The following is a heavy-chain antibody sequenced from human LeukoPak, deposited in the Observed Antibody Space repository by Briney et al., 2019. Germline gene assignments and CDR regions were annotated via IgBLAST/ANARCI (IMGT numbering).Heavy chain of an antibody. D-gene: IGHD5-18*01. CDR2: IIPILGIA. V-gene: IGHV1-69*04. Sequence: SVKVSCKASGGTFSSYAISWVRQAPGQGLEWMGRIIPILGIANYAQKFQGRVTITADKSTSTAYMELSSLGSGDTAVYYCARGDGDTAMPRWYYGMDVWGQGTTVTVSS. J-gene: IGHJ6*02. CDR3: ARGDGDTAMPRWYYGMDV. CDR1: GGTFSSYA.